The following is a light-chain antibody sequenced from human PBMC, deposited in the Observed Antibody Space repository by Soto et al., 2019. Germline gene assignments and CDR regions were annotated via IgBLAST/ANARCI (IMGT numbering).Light chain of an antibody. J-gene: IGKJ1*01. V-gene: IGKV3-11*01. CDR3: QVRDVWPT. Sequence: IVLTHSPATLSLSPGERAAHACRASQSVSTSLAWYQHKPGQAPRLIIYDASKRAPGIPARFSGRGSGTDFTLTISSLEPEDFAVYYCQVRDVWPTFGQGTKVDIK. CDR1: QSVSTS. CDR2: DAS.